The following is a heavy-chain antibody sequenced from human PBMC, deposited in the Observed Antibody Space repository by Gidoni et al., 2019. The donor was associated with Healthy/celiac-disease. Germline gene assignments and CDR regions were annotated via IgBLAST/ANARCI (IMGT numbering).Heavy chain of an antibody. D-gene: IGHD2-8*01. CDR1: GFPFSSYA. V-gene: IGHV3-23*01. CDR2: ISGSGGST. CDR3: AKEPHIVLMVYAFVEYYFDY. J-gene: IGHJ4*02. Sequence: EVQLLESGGGLVQPGGSLRLSCAASGFPFSSYAMRWVRQAPGKGLEWVSAISGSGGSTYYADSVKGRFTISRDNSKNTLYLQMNSLRAEETAVYYCAKEPHIVLMVYAFVEYYFDYWGQGTLVTVSS.